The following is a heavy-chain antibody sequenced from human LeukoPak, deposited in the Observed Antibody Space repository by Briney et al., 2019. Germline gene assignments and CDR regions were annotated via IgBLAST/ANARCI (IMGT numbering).Heavy chain of an antibody. J-gene: IGHJ4*02. CDR2: INPSGGST. V-gene: IGHV1-46*02. CDR1: EGTFNNYA. D-gene: IGHD3-9*01. CDR3: ARDSNPYDILTGSADY. Sequence: ASVKVSCKTPEGTFNNYAITWVRQAPGQGLEWMGIINPSGGSTSYAQKFQGRVTMTRDTSTSTVYMELSSLRSEDTAVYYCARDSNPYDILTGSADYWGQGTLVTVSS.